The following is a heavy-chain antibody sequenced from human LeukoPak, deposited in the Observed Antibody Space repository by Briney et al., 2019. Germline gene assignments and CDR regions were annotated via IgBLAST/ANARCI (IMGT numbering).Heavy chain of an antibody. J-gene: IGHJ4*02. V-gene: IGHV3-15*01. D-gene: IGHD3-22*01. Sequence: GGSLRLSCAASGFTFSNAWMSWVRQAPGKGLEWVGRIKSKTDGGTTDYAAPVKGRFTISRDDSKNTLYLQMNSLKTEDTAVYYCTTTPYYYDSSGSILIDYWGQGTLVTVSS. CDR1: GFTFSNAW. CDR2: IKSKTDGGTT. CDR3: TTTPYYYDSSGSILIDY.